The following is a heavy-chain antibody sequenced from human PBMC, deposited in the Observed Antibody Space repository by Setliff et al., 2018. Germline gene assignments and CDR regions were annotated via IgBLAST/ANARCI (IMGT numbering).Heavy chain of an antibody. CDR3: ARTMVQTKLRAFDI. V-gene: IGHV4-61*02. CDR2: ISTSESS. Sequence: SETLSLTCTVSGGSISSGCYYWSWIRQPAGKGLEWIGRISTSESSNYNPSLNSRVTISLDTSKNQFSLKLSSVTAADAAVYYCARTMVQTKLRAFDIWGQGTMVTVSS. D-gene: IGHD3-10*01. CDR1: GGSISSGCYY. J-gene: IGHJ3*02.